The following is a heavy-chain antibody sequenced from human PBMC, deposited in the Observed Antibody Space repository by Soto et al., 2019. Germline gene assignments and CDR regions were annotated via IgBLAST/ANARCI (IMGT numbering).Heavy chain of an antibody. CDR1: GFTFSESF. D-gene: IGHD4-17*01. CDR3: ARGAVSRQHFYYGFDV. V-gene: IGHV3-11*06. J-gene: IGHJ6*02. Sequence: GGSLRLSCAASGFTFSESFMSWIRQAPGKGLEWVSSISTTSTYTDYAASLKGRVTVSRDNSRNILFLQLNSLRDEDTAVYFCARGAVSRQHFYYGFDVWGQGTTVTVSS. CDR2: ISTTSTYT.